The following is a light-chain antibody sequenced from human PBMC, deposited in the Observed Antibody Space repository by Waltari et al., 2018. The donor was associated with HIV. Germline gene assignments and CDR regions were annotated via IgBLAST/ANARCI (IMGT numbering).Light chain of an antibody. V-gene: IGKV1-5*03. CDR3: QQYNSYSRT. J-gene: IGKJ1*01. Sequence: DIQMTQSPSTLSASVGDRVTITCRASQSISSWLAWYQQKPGKAPKPLIYKASSLESGVPARYSVSGSGTEFTLTISSLQPDEFATYYCQQYNSYSRTFGQGTKVEIK. CDR2: KAS. CDR1: QSISSW.